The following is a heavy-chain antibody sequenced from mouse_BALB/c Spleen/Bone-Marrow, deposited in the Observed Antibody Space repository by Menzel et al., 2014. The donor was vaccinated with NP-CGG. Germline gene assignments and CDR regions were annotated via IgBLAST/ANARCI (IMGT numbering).Heavy chain of an antibody. CDR2: IDPANGNT. CDR3: ARPIFL. Sequence: EVQLQQSGAELVKPGASAKLSCTASGFNIKDTYMHWVKQRPEQGLEWIGRIDPANGNTKYDPKFQGKATITADTSSNTAYLQLSSLTTEDTAVYYCARPIFLWGQGTSVTVSS. V-gene: IGHV14-3*02. J-gene: IGHJ4*01. CDR1: GFNIKDTY.